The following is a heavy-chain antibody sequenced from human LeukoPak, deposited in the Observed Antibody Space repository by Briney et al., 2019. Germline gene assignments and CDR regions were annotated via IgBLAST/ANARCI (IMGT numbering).Heavy chain of an antibody. V-gene: IGHV3-30*02. CDR2: IRYDGSNK. J-gene: IGHJ4*02. Sequence: PGGSLRLSCAASGFTFSSYGMHWVRQAPGKGLEWVAFIRYDGSNKYYADPVKGRFTISRDNSKNTLYLQMNSLRAEDTAVYYCAKGDPDYYGSGSYSGGFDYWGQGTLVTVSS. CDR1: GFTFSSYG. CDR3: AKGDPDYYGSGSYSGGFDY. D-gene: IGHD3-10*01.